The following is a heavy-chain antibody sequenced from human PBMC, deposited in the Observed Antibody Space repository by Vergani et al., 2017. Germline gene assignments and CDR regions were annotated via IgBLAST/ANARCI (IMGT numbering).Heavy chain of an antibody. Sequence: EVQLLESGGGLVQPGGSLRLSCAASGFTFSSYAMSWVRQAPGKGLEWVSAISGSGGSTYYADSVQGRFTISRDNSKNTLYLQMNSLSAEDTAVYYCARASAVSLRRAYYYYYYMDVWGKGTTVTVSS. V-gene: IGHV3-23*01. D-gene: IGHD2-8*01. J-gene: IGHJ6*03. CDR2: ISGSGGST. CDR1: GFTFSSYA. CDR3: ARASAVSLRRAYYYYYYMDV.